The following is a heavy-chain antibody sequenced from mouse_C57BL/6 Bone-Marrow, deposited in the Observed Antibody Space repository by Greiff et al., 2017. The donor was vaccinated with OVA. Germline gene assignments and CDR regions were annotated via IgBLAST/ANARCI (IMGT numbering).Heavy chain of an antibody. V-gene: IGHV2-2*01. CDR3: ARKGAKIYYDYSFAY. CDR1: GFSLTSYG. CDR2: IWSGGST. D-gene: IGHD2-4*01. J-gene: IGHJ3*01. Sequence: VQLVESGPGLVQPSQSLSITCTVSGFSLTSYGVPWVRQSPGKGLEWLGVIWSGGSTDYNAAFISSLCISKDNSKSKVFFKMNSLQADDTAIYDCARKGAKIYYDYSFAYWGQGTLVTVSA.